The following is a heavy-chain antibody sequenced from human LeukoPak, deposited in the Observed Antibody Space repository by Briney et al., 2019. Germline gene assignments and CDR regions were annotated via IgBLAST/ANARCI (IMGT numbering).Heavy chain of an antibody. V-gene: IGHV3-23*01. Sequence: GGSLRLSCAASGFTFSSYAMSWVRQAPGKGLEWLSAISGSGGSTYYADSVKGRFTISRDNSKNTLYLQMNSLRAEDTAVYYCAKGNYYDSSGYYYWGQGTLVTVSS. CDR2: ISGSGGST. D-gene: IGHD3-22*01. CDR1: GFTFSSYA. CDR3: AKGNYYDSSGYYY. J-gene: IGHJ4*02.